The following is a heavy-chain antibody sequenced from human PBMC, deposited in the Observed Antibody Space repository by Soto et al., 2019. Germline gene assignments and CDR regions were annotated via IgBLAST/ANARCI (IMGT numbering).Heavy chain of an antibody. J-gene: IGHJ4*02. D-gene: IGHD5-18*01. CDR3: ASSDTAMVYY. Sequence: PSETLSLTCTVSGGSISSSSYYWGWIRQPPGKGLEWIGSIYYSGSTYYNPSPKSRVTISVDTSKNQFSLKLSSVTAADTAVYYCASSDTAMVYYWGQGTLVTVSS. CDR2: IYYSGST. CDR1: GGSISSSSYY. V-gene: IGHV4-39*01.